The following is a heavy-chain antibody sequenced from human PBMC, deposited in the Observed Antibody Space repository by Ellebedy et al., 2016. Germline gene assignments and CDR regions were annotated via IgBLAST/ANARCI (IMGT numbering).Heavy chain of an antibody. CDR2: INSDGSST. V-gene: IGHV3-74*01. D-gene: IGHD3-10*01. J-gene: IGHJ4*02. CDR3: ARAGLYGSGSY. CDR1: GFTFGSYW. Sequence: GESLKISCAASGFTFGSYWMHWVRQAPGKGLVWVSRINSDGSSTSYADSVKGRFTISRDNAKNTLYLQMNSLRAEDTAVYYCARAGLYGSGSYWGQGTLVTVSS.